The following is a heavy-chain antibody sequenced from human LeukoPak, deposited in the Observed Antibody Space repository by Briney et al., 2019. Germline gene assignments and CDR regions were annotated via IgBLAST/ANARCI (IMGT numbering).Heavy chain of an antibody. CDR1: GYTFTSYG. Sequence: EASVKVSCKASGYTFTSYGISWVRQAPGQGLEWMGWISAYNGNTNYAQKLQGRVTMTTDTSTSTAYMELRSLRSDDTAVYYRARVFYSWRTFDYWGQGTLATVSS. V-gene: IGHV1-18*01. D-gene: IGHD1-7*01. CDR3: ARVFYSWRTFDY. CDR2: ISAYNGNT. J-gene: IGHJ4*02.